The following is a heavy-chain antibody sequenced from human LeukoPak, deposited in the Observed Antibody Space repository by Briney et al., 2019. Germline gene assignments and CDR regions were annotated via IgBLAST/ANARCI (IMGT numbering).Heavy chain of an antibody. CDR1: GFTFSSYS. CDR2: ISSSSSSYI. Sequence: NAGGSLRLSCAASGFTFSSYSMNWVRQAPGKGLEWVSSISSSSSSYIYYADSVKGRFTISRDNAKNSLYLQMNSLRAEDTAVYYCATIDKPKGYCSGGSCYVRDYWGQGTLVTVSS. D-gene: IGHD2-15*01. J-gene: IGHJ4*02. CDR3: ATIDKPKGYCSGGSCYVRDY. V-gene: IGHV3-21*01.